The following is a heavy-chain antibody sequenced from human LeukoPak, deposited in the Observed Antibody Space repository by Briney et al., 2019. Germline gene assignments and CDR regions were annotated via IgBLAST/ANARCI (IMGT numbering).Heavy chain of an antibody. Sequence: SVKVSCKASGGTFSSYAISWVRQAPGQGLEWMGGIIPIFGTANYAQKFQGRVTITADKSTSTAYMELSSLRSEDTAVYYCARSGARPRSNYYYYYYMDVCGKGTTVTVSS. V-gene: IGHV1-69*06. J-gene: IGHJ6*03. CDR2: IIPIFGTA. CDR3: ARSGARPRSNYYYYYYMDV. D-gene: IGHD6-6*01. CDR1: GGTFSSYA.